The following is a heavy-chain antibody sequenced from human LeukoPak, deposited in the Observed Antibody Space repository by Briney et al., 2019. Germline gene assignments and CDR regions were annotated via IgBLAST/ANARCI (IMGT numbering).Heavy chain of an antibody. CDR1: GGSFSGYY. J-gene: IGHJ4*02. CDR2: INHSGST. CDR3: ARANGGKFGY. Sequence: PSETLSLTCAVYGGSFSGYYWSWIRQPPGKGLEWIGEINHSGSTNYNPSLKSRVTISVDTSRNQFSLKLSSVTAADTAVYYCARANGGKFGYWGQGTLVTVSS. D-gene: IGHD4-23*01. V-gene: IGHV4-34*01.